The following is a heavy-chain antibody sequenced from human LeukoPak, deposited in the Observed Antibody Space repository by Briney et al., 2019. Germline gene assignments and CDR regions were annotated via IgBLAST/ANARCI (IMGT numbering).Heavy chain of an antibody. V-gene: IGHV1-2*02. CDR2: INPNSGDT. CDR3: ARDPKSQLLLDY. D-gene: IGHD2-2*01. Sequence: ASVKVSCKASGYTFTGYYIHWVRQAPGQGLEWMGWINPNSGDTDYVQKFQGRVTLTRDTSISTAYMELSRLTSGDTAVYYCARDPKSQLLLDYWGQGTLVTVS. J-gene: IGHJ4*02. CDR1: GYTFTGYY.